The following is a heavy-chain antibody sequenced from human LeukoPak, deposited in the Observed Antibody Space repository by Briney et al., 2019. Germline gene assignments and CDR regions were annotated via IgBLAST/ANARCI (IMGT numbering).Heavy chain of an antibody. CDR1: GFTFSSYS. J-gene: IGHJ4*02. Sequence: GGSLRLSCAASGFTFSSYSMNWVRQAPGKGLEWVSSISSSTSYIYYADSVKGRFTISRDNAKNSLYLKMNSLRAEDTAVYYCARAGVATGKWGQGTLVTVSS. CDR3: ARAGVATGK. D-gene: IGHD5-12*01. CDR2: ISSSTSYI. V-gene: IGHV3-21*01.